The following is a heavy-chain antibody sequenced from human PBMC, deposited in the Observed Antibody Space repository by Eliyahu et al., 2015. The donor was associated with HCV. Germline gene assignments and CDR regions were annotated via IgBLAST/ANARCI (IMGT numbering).Heavy chain of an antibody. J-gene: IGHJ4*02. CDR1: GFTXSSYG. CDR2: IWYDGSNK. V-gene: IGHV3-33*01. CDR3: ARDGRWFGELLGGFDY. Sequence: QVQLVESGGGVVQPGXSLRLXXAAXGFTXSSYGXHWVRPAPGKGVGGVAVIWYDGSNKYYADSVKGRFTISRDNSKNTLYLQMNSLRAEDTAVYYCARDGRWFGELLGGFDYWGQGTLVTVSS. D-gene: IGHD3-10*01.